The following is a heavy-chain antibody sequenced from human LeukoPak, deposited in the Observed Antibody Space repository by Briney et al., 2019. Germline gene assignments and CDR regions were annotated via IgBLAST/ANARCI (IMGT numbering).Heavy chain of an antibody. CDR3: ARGTWSRTGWFDP. CDR1: GGSISTSSSY. V-gene: IGHV4-39*07. D-gene: IGHD1-1*01. CDR2: MYYSGTT. Sequence: SETLSLTCSVSGGSISTSSSYWGWIRQSPGQGLKWIGSMYYSGTTYYNPSLKSRVTISVATSKNQFSLKLSSVTAADTAVYYCARGTWSRTGWFDPWGQGTLVIVSS. J-gene: IGHJ5*02.